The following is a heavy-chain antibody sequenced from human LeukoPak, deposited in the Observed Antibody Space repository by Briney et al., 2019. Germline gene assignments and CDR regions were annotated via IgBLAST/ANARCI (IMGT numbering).Heavy chain of an antibody. J-gene: IGHJ5*02. V-gene: IGHV4-59*01. CDR2: IYYSGST. D-gene: IGHD6-13*01. CDR1: GVSISSYY. CDR3: ARGGSSWNWFDP. Sequence: PSETLSLTCTVSGVSISSYYWSWIRQPPGKGLEWIGYIYYSGSTNYNPSLKSRVTISVDTSKNQFSLKLSSVTAADTAVYYCARGGSSWNWFDPWGQGALVTVSS.